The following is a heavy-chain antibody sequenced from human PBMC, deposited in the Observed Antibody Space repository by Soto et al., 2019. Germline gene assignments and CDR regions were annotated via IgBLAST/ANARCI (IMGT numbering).Heavy chain of an antibody. Sequence: QVQLVQSGAEVKKPGASVKVSCKASGYTFTSYDINWVRQATGQGLEWMGWMNPNSGNTGYAQKFQGRVTMTRNTSISTADMELSSLRSEDTAVYYCARGHSSYYDSSGYYPLNYWGQGTLVTVSS. J-gene: IGHJ4*02. CDR2: MNPNSGNT. V-gene: IGHV1-8*01. D-gene: IGHD3-22*01. CDR1: GYTFTSYD. CDR3: ARGHSSYYDSSGYYPLNY.